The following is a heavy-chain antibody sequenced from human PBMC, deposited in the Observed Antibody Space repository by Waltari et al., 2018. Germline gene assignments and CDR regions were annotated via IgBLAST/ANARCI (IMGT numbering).Heavy chain of an antibody. V-gene: IGHV4-38-2*01. D-gene: IGHD2-21*02. J-gene: IGHJ4*02. CDR2: IYHSGGT. CDR3: ARHISDMVVTPRYFDY. Sequence: QVQLQESGPGLVKPSETLSLTCAVSGYSISSGYYWGWIRQPPGKGLEWIGSIYHSGGTYYYPSLKIRVTISVDTSKNQFSLKLSSVTAADTAVYYCARHISDMVVTPRYFDYWGQGTLVTVSS. CDR1: GYSISSGYY.